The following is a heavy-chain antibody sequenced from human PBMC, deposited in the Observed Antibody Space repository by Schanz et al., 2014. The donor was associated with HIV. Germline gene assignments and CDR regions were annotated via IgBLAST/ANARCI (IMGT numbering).Heavy chain of an antibody. CDR1: GFTFSTYS. J-gene: IGHJ4*02. V-gene: IGHV3-48*04. Sequence: VQLLESGGCLVQPGGSLRLSCVASGFTFSTYSMNWVRQTPGKGLEWVSYISGGSSTTYYADSVKGRFTISRDNAKNSLYLQMNSLRFADTAVYYCVRGDTVFEYWGQGTLVTVS. D-gene: IGHD5-18*01. CDR2: ISGGSSTT. CDR3: VRGDTVFEY.